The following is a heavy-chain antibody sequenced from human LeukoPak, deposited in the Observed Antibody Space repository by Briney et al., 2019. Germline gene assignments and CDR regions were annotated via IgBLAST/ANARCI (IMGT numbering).Heavy chain of an antibody. D-gene: IGHD3-22*01. CDR3: AKDPSYYDSSGYYWNYFDY. CDR1: GFTFSSYA. Sequence: GGSLRLSCAASGFTFSSYAMSWVRQAPGKGLEWVSAISGSGGSTYYADSVKGRFTISRDNSKNTLYLQMNSLRAEDTAVYYCAKDPSYYDSSGYYWNYFDYWGRGTLVTVSS. CDR2: ISGSGGST. J-gene: IGHJ4*02. V-gene: IGHV3-23*01.